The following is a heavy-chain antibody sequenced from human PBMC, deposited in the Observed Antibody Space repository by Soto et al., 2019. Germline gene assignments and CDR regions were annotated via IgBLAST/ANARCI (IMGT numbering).Heavy chain of an antibody. CDR3: AKTDSSSWYDWFDP. CDR2: ITGSGSYT. CDR1: GLPFSSYA. D-gene: IGHD6-13*01. Sequence: GGSLRLSCAASGLPFSSYAMTWVRQAPGKGLEWVSSITGSGSYTFYADSVKGRFTISRDNSKNTLYLQMNSLRAEDTAVYYCAKTDSSSWYDWFDPWGQGTLVTVSS. V-gene: IGHV3-23*01. J-gene: IGHJ5*02.